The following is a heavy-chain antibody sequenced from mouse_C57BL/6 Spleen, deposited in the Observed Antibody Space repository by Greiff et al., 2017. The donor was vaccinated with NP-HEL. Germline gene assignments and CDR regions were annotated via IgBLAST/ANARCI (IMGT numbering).Heavy chain of an antibody. CDR1: GFTFSDYG. D-gene: IGHD1-1*01. V-gene: IGHV5-17*01. CDR2: ISSGSSTI. Sequence: EVQRVESGGGLVKPGGSLKLSCAASGFTFSDYGMHWVRQAPEKGLEWVAYISSGSSTIYYADTVKGRFTISRDNAKNTLFLQMTSLRSEDTAMYYCAREELLRYPAWFAYWGQGTLVTVSA. CDR3: AREELLRYPAWFAY. J-gene: IGHJ3*01.